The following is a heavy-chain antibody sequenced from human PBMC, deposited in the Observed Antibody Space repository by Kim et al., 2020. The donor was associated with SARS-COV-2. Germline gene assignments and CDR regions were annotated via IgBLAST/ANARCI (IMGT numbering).Heavy chain of an antibody. J-gene: IGHJ4*02. CDR3: ATAASGTGGPLDY. D-gene: IGHD6-13*01. V-gene: IGHV3-21*01. Sequence: SLKGPVTISRNNAKNSWYLQMNSLRAEDTAVYYCATAASGTGGPLDYWGQGTLVPVSS.